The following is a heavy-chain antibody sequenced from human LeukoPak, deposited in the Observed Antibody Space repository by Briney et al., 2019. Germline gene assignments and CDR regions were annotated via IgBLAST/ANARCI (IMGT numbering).Heavy chain of an antibody. Sequence: ASVKVSRKASGYTFTSYGISWVRQAPGQGLEWMGWISAYNGNTNYAQKLQGRVTMTTDTSTSTAYMELRSLRSDDTAVYYCARVKRIAARPPIDYWGQGTLVTVSS. CDR1: GYTFTSYG. CDR2: ISAYNGNT. V-gene: IGHV1-18*01. D-gene: IGHD6-6*01. J-gene: IGHJ4*02. CDR3: ARVKRIAARPPIDY.